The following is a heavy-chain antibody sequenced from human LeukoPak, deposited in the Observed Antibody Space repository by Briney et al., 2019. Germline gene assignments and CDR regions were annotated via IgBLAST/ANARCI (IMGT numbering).Heavy chain of an antibody. CDR3: AKFPAIVVVP. CDR1: GFTFSSYA. V-gene: IGHV3-23*01. CDR2: ISGSGGST. Sequence: GGSLRLSCAASGFTFSSYAMSWVRQAPGKGLEWVSAISGSGGSTYYADSVKGRFTISRDNSKNALYLQMNSLRAEDAAVYYCAKFPAIVVVPWGQGALVTVSS. D-gene: IGHD3-22*01. J-gene: IGHJ4*02.